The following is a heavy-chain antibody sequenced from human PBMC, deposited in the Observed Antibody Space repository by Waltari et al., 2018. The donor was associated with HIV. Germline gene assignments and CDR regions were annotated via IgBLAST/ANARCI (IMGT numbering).Heavy chain of an antibody. Sequence: QVQLVESGGGVVQPGRSLRLSCAASGFTFSSYGMHWVRQAPGKGLEWVAVISYDGSNKYYADSVKGRFTISRDNSKNTLYLQMNSLRAEDTAVYYCAKDGGDSYGLFDYWGQGTLVTVSS. CDR3: AKDGGDSYGLFDY. CDR2: ISYDGSNK. D-gene: IGHD2-21*02. CDR1: GFTFSSYG. V-gene: IGHV3-30*18. J-gene: IGHJ4*02.